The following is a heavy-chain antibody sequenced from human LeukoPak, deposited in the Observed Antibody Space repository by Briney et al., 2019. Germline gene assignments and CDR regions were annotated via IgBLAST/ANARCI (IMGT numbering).Heavy chain of an antibody. CDR2: ISSSGSTI. D-gene: IGHD3-22*01. CDR3: ARGDYYDSLTNDY. CDR1: GFTFSDYY. J-gene: IGHJ4*02. V-gene: IGHV3-11*01. Sequence: GGSLRLSCAASGFTFSDYYMSWIRQAPGKGLEWVSYISSSGSTIYYADSAKGRFTISRDNAKNSLYLQMNSLRAEDTAVYYCARGDYYDSLTNDYWGQGTLVTVSS.